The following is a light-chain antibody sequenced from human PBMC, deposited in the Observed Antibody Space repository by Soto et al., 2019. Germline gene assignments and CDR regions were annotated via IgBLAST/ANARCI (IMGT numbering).Light chain of an antibody. J-gene: IGKJ4*01. CDR3: QQYDILLT. CDR1: QDITTF. CDR2: DAS. Sequence: DIQMTQSPSSLSASVGDRVTITCQASQDITTFLNWYQEKQGKAPRLLIYDASKLEAGVPSRFSGSGSGTDFTFTISSLQPEDFATYYCQQYDILLTFGGGTKVEI. V-gene: IGKV1-33*01.